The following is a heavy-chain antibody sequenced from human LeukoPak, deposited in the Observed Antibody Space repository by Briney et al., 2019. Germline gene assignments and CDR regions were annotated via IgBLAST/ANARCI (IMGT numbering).Heavy chain of an antibody. CDR3: ARHSGYSYGRNRPREYFQH. V-gene: IGHV4-30-4*01. D-gene: IGHD5-18*01. J-gene: IGHJ1*01. CDR2: IYYSGST. CDR1: GGSISSGDYY. Sequence: PSETLSLTCTVSGGSISSGDYYWSWIRQPPGKGLEWIGYIYYSGSTNYNPSLKSRVTISVDTSKNQFSLKLSSVTAADTAVYYCARHSGYSYGRNRPREYFQHWGQGTLVTVSS.